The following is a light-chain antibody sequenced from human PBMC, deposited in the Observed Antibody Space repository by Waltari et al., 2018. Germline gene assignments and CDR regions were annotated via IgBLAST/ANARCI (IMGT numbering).Light chain of an antibody. CDR1: SSDVGAYNY. Sequence: QSALTQPASVSGSPGQSIAISCTGTSSDVGAYNYVSWYQQHPGKAPNVIIYDVSKRPSGISSRFSGSKADNTASLTISGLQAEYEADYFCYSFAGYTTFYVFGSGTKVTVL. J-gene: IGLJ1*01. V-gene: IGLV2-23*02. CDR3: YSFAGYTTFYV. CDR2: DVS.